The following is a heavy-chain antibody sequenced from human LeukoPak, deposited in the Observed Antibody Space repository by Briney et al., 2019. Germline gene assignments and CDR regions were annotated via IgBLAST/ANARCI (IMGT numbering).Heavy chain of an antibody. Sequence: PSEXLSLTCTVSGSSINSADHWGWIRQPPGKGLEYIGSIFHSGRAYYHPSLETPITISIPTSKNQFSLKLDSVTAADTAVYYCARAVERYNFWSGCYRTDYYYYMDVWGKGTTVTVSS. CDR2: IFHSGRA. D-gene: IGHD3-3*01. CDR1: GSSINSADH. CDR3: ARAVERYNFWSGCYRTDYYYYMDV. J-gene: IGHJ6*03. V-gene: IGHV4-38-2*02.